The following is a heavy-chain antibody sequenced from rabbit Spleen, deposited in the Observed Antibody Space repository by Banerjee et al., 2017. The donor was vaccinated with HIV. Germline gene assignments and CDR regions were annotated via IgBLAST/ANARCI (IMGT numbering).Heavy chain of an antibody. CDR3: ARGSIGSPYYGAFTL. CDR2: IKNGDGNI. D-gene: IGHD8-1*01. V-gene: IGHV1S45*01. CDR1: GFSFSSGDD. J-gene: IGHJ4*01. Sequence: QEQLVESGGGLVQPEGSLTLTCTASGFSFSSGDDMCWVRQAPGKGLEWVAYIKNGDGNIYYTTWAKGRFTISKTSSTTVTLQVTSLTAADTATYFCARGSIGSPYYGAFTLWGPGTLVTVS.